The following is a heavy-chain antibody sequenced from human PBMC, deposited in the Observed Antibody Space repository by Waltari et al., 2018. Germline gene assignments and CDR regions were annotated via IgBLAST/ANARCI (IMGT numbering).Heavy chain of an antibody. V-gene: IGHV3-9*01. CDR2: ISWNSGSI. CDR1: GFTFDDYA. CDR3: AKGQIVDSRDNWFDP. J-gene: IGHJ5*02. Sequence: EVQLVESGGGLVQPGRSLRLSCAASGFTFDDYAMHWVRQAPGKGLEWVSGISWNSGSIGYADSVKGRFTISRDNAKNSLYLQMNSLRAEDTALYYYAKGQIVDSRDNWFDPWGQGTLVTVSS. D-gene: IGHD3-22*01.